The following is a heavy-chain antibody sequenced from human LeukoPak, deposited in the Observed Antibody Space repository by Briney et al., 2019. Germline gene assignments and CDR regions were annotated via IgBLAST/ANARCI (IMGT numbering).Heavy chain of an antibody. J-gene: IGHJ4*02. D-gene: IGHD1-26*01. CDR2: INTNTGNP. V-gene: IGHV7-4-1*01. CDR1: GYTFTSYA. CDR3: ARAKLVGATPIGNY. Sequence: ASVKVSCKASGYTFTSYAMNWVRQAPGQGLEWMGWINTNTGNPTYAQGFTGRFVFSLDTSVSTAYLQVGSLKAEDTAVYYCARAKLVGATPIGNYWGQGTLVTVSS.